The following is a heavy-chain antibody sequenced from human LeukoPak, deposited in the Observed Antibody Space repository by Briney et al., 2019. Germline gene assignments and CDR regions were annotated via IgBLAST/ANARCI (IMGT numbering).Heavy chain of an antibody. CDR2: FYHGGST. Sequence: SEALSLTCTVSGGSISTSNYYWGWIRQPPGKGLEWIGTFYHGGSTYYNPSLKSRVTISVDTSKNQFSLKLSSVTAADTAVYYCARHKRLDYWGQGTLVTVSS. CDR3: ARHKRLDY. V-gene: IGHV4-39*01. J-gene: IGHJ4*02. D-gene: IGHD3-22*01. CDR1: GGSISTSNYY.